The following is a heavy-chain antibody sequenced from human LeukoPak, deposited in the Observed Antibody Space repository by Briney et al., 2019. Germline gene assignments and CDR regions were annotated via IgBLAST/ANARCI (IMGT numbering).Heavy chain of an antibody. J-gene: IGHJ4*02. D-gene: IGHD3-3*01. V-gene: IGHV1-69*13. CDR1: GYTFTGYY. CDR2: IIPIFGTA. CDR3: ARAVPRPYYDFWSGYPDY. Sequence: SVKVSCKASGYTFTGYYMHWVRQAPGQGLEWMGGIIPIFGTANYAQKFQGRVTITADESTSTAYMELSSLRSEDTAVYYCARAVPRPYYDFWSGYPDYWGQGTLVTVSS.